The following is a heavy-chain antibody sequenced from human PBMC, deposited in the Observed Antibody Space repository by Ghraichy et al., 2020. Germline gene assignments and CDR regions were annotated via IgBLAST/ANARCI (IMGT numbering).Heavy chain of an antibody. J-gene: IGHJ4*02. CDR1: GFTFSSYA. CDR2: ISGGGGST. CDR3: AKALSGYYAFDF. V-gene: IGHV3-23*01. D-gene: IGHD3-22*01. Sequence: GGSLRLSCAASGFTFSSYAMIWVRQAPGKGLEWVSGISGGGGSTYYADSVKGRFTISRDNSKNTLYLQMNSLRAEDTALYYCAKALSGYYAFDFWGQGALVTVSS.